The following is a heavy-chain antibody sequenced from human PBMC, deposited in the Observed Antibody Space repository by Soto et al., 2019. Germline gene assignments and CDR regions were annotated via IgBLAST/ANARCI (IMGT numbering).Heavy chain of an antibody. J-gene: IGHJ4*02. CDR1: GGSISSGDYY. V-gene: IGHV4-30-4*01. D-gene: IGHD3-22*01. Sequence: SETLSLTCTVSGGSISSGDYYWSWIRQPPGKGLEWIGYIYYSGSTYYNPSLKSRVTISVDTSKNQFSLKLSSVTAADTAVYYCARETYYYDSSGAGYFDYWGQGTLVTVS. CDR2: IYYSGST. CDR3: ARETYYYDSSGAGYFDY.